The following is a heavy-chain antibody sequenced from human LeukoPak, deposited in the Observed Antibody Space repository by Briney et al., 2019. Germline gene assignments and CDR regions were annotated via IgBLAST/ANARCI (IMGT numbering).Heavy chain of an antibody. Sequence: GGSLRLSCAASGVTFGNEAMSWVRQAPERGLEWVSSISAGGGTTYYADSVKGRFTISRDNSKNTLYLQMNSLRAEDTAVYYCAKDKSNYDFQDAFDIWGQGTMVTVSS. CDR1: GVTFGNEA. CDR3: AKDKSNYDFQDAFDI. D-gene: IGHD3-3*01. V-gene: IGHV3-23*01. CDR2: ISAGGGTT. J-gene: IGHJ3*02.